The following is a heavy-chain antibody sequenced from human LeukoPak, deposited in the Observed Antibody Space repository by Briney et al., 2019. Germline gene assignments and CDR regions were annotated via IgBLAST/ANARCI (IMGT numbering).Heavy chain of an antibody. CDR1: GFTFDDYA. CDR3: AKLYDSSGYYFFLDY. CDR2: ISGDGGST. V-gene: IGHV3-43*02. Sequence: GGSLRLSCAASGFTFDDYAMHWVRHAPGKGLEWVSLISGDGGSTYYADSVKGRFTISRDNSKNSLYLQMNSLRTEDTALYYCAKLYDSSGYYFFLDYWGQGTLVTVPS. D-gene: IGHD3-22*01. J-gene: IGHJ4*02.